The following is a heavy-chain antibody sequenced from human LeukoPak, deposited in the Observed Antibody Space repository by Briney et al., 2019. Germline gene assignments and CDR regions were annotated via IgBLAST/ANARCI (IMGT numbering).Heavy chain of an antibody. D-gene: IGHD4-23*01. V-gene: IGHV3-74*01. CDR2: IKSDGSST. CDR3: ARDRVSSDYGGNSGIGY. Sequence: GGSLRLSCAASGLTFSSYWMHWVRQAPGKGLVWVSRIKSDGSSTSYADSVKGRFTISRDNAKNTLYLQMNSLRAEDTAVYYCARDRVSSDYGGNSGIGYWGQGTLVTVSS. J-gene: IGHJ4*02. CDR1: GLTFSSYW.